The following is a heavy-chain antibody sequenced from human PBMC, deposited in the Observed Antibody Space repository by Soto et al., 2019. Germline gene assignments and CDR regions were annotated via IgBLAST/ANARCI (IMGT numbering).Heavy chain of an antibody. CDR2: ISASGASI. CDR3: ARVTGSGEQQLAYYYFDY. Sequence: GGSLRLSCAPSGFTFRIYAMSWVRQAPGKGLEWVSAISASGASIYYADSVKRRFTISRDNSKNTLYLEMSSLRAEDTALYYCARVTGSGEQQLAYYYFDYWGQGTLVTVSS. CDR1: GFTFRIYA. V-gene: IGHV3-23*01. D-gene: IGHD6-13*01. J-gene: IGHJ4*02.